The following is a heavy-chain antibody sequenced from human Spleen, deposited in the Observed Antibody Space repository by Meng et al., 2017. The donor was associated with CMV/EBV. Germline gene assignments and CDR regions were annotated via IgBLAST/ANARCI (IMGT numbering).Heavy chain of an antibody. J-gene: IGHJ4*02. CDR1: GGTFSSYT. V-gene: IGHV1-8*02. Sequence: GESLKISCKASGGTFSSYTISWVRQAPGQGLEWMGRMNPSTGATGYAQKFQGRVTMTGDTSISTAYMELSSLRSEDTAVYYCARNPPSTGDFDYWGQGTVVTVSS. CDR2: MNPSTGAT. CDR3: ARNPPSTGDFDY. D-gene: IGHD3-10*01.